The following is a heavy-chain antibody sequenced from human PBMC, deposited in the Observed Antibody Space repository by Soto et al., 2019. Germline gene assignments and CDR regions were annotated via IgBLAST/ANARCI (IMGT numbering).Heavy chain of an antibody. J-gene: IGHJ4*02. CDR1: GFTFNSYA. CDR3: AKGWLEVHPAPFDY. D-gene: IGHD3-10*01. V-gene: IGHV3-30*04. CDR2: TSYDGRNE. Sequence: GGSLRLSCAASGFTFNSYAMHWVRQGPGKGLEWVAVTSYDGRNEYYADSVKGRFTISRDNSKNTLYLQMNSLRAEDTAVYYCAKGWLEVHPAPFDYWGQGTQVTVSS.